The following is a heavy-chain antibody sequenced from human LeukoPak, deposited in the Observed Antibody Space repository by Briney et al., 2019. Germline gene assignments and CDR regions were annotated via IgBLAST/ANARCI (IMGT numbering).Heavy chain of an antibody. D-gene: IGHD3-10*01. Sequence: SETLFLTCAVSGYSISSGYYWGWMRQPPGKGLEYIGSIHQSGSTYYNPSLKSRVTMSLDTSRNQFSLKLSSVTAADTAVYYCVRDGNYYGYNWFDPWGQGALVTVSS. CDR3: VRDGNYYGYNWFDP. CDR2: IHQSGST. CDR1: GYSISSGYY. J-gene: IGHJ5*02. V-gene: IGHV4-38-2*02.